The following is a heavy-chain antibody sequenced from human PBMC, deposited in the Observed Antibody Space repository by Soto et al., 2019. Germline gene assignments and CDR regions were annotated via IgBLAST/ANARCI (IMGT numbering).Heavy chain of an antibody. D-gene: IGHD4-17*01. CDR2: INAGNGNT. J-gene: IGHJ5*02. V-gene: IGHV1-3*01. CDR1: GYTFTSYA. Sequence: ASVKVSCKASGYTFTSYAMHWVRQAPGQGLEWMGWINAGNGNTKYSQKFQGRVTITRDTSASTAYMELSSLRSEDTAVYYCARGPPRYGDYQFDPWGQGTLVTVSS. CDR3: ARGPPRYGDYQFDP.